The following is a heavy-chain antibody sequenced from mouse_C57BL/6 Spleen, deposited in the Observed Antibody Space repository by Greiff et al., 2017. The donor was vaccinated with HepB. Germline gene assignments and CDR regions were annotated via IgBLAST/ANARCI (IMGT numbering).Heavy chain of an antibody. V-gene: IGHV14-3*01. CDR1: GFNIKNTY. CDR2: IDPANGKT. D-gene: IGHD2-4*01. CDR3: ESIYYDYDDYAMDY. Sequence: EVKLVESVAELVRPGASVKLSCTASGFNIKNTYMHWVKQRPEQGLEWIGRIDPANGKTKYAPKFQGKATITADTSSNTAYLQLSSLTSEDTAIYYCESIYYDYDDYAMDYWGQGTSVTVSS. J-gene: IGHJ4*01.